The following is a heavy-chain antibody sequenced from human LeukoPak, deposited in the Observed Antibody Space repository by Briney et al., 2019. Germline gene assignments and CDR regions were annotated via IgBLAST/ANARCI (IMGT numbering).Heavy chain of an antibody. CDR1: GFTLSSYS. CDR2: ISSSSSYI. CDR3: AKDRDNWNYDY. D-gene: IGHD1-7*01. Sequence: GGSLRLSFAASGFTLSSYSMNWVRQAPGKGLEWVSSISSSSSYIYYADSVRGRFTISRDNSKNTLYLQMNSLRAEDTAVYYCAKDRDNWNYDYWGQGTLVTVSS. V-gene: IGHV3-21*01. J-gene: IGHJ4*02.